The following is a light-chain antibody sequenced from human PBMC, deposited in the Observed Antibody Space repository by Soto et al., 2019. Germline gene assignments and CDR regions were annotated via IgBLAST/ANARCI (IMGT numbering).Light chain of an antibody. J-gene: IGKJ1*01. CDR1: QSISSW. CDR2: DAS. V-gene: IGKV1-5*01. Sequence: DIQMTQSPSTLSASVGDRVTITCRASQSISSWLAWYQQKPGKAPKLLIYDASSLESGVPSRFSGSGSGIDFTLTISSLQPDDFATYYCQQYNSYPWTFGQGTKVEIK. CDR3: QQYNSYPWT.